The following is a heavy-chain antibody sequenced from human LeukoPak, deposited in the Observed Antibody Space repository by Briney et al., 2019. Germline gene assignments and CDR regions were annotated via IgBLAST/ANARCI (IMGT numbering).Heavy chain of an antibody. CDR2: INPSGGST. V-gene: IGHV1-46*01. J-gene: IGHJ3*02. CDR1: GYTFTSYY. CDR3: ARLGEAVVDVRHAFDI. Sequence: ASVKVSCTASGYTFTSYYMHWVRQAPGQGLEWMGIINPSGGSTSYAQKFQGRVTMTRDTSTSTVYMELSSLRSEDTAVYYCARLGEAVVDVRHAFDIWGQGTMVTVSS. D-gene: IGHD3-16*01.